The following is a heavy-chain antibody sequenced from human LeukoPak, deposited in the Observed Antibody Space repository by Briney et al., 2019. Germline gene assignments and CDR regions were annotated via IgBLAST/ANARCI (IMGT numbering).Heavy chain of an antibody. CDR2: ISEYNGNT. V-gene: IGHV1-18*01. CDR1: GYTFTSYG. CDR3: ARDAYYDGSGSYYYGMDV. Sequence: GASVKVSCKASGYTFTSYGISWVRQAPGQGLEWLGWISEYNGNTNYAQKLQGRGTMTTETSTSAAYMELRSLRSDDTAVYYCARDAYYDGSGSYYYGMDVWGQGTTVTVSS. J-gene: IGHJ6*02. D-gene: IGHD3-22*01.